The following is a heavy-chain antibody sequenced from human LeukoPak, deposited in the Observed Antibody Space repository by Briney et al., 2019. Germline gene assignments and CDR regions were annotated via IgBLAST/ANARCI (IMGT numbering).Heavy chain of an antibody. V-gene: IGHV5-51*01. CDR2: IYPGESDP. CDR1: GYSFTNYW. Sequence: GESLKISCKGSGYSFTNYWIGWVRQMPGKGLEWMGSIYPGESDPRYSPSFQGQVTFSADKSISTTYLQWSSLKASETAMYYCARLPGYCTGGSCYFDYWGQGTLVTVSS. CDR3: ARLPGYCTGGSCYFDY. D-gene: IGHD2-15*01. J-gene: IGHJ4*02.